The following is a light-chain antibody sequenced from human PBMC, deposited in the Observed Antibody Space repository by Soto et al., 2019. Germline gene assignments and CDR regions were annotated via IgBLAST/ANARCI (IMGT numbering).Light chain of an antibody. J-gene: IGKJ1*01. Sequence: EIVLTQSPGILSLSPGERATLSCRASQSVSNDFLAWYQQKPGQAPRLLIYGASTRATDVPDRFSCSESGADFSLTIGRLEPEDFAVYYCQQYGSSLPMTFGQGTKVE. CDR2: GAS. CDR3: QQYGSSLPMT. V-gene: IGKV3-20*01. CDR1: QSVSNDF.